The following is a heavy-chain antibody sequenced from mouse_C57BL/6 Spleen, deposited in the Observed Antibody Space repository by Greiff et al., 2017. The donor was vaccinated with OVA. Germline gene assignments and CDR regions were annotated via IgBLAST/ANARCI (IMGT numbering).Heavy chain of an antibody. J-gene: IGHJ3*01. Sequence: VQLQQPGAELVKPGASVKLSCKASGYTFTSYWMQWVKQRPGQGLEWIGEIDPSDSYTNYNQKFKGKATLTVDTSSSTTYMQLSSLTSEDSAVYYCARRDGYLAYWGQGTLVTVSA. D-gene: IGHD2-3*01. CDR3: ARRDGYLAY. CDR2: IDPSDSYT. CDR1: GYTFTSYW. V-gene: IGHV1-50*01.